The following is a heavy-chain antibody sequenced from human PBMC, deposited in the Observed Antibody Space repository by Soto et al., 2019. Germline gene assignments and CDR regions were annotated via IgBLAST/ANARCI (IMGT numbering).Heavy chain of an antibody. Sequence: ASVKVSCKVSGYTLTELSMHWVRQAPGKGLEWMGGFDPEDGETIYAQKFQGRVNMTGETSTDTAFMELSRLRSDETAVFYCATARDYDFWSDYDYWGQGALVTVFS. CDR1: GYTLTELS. J-gene: IGHJ4*02. CDR3: ATARDYDFWSDYDY. D-gene: IGHD3-3*01. V-gene: IGHV1-24*01. CDR2: FDPEDGET.